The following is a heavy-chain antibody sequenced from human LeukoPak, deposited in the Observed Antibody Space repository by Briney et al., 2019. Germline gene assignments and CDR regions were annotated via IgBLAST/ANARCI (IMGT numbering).Heavy chain of an antibody. D-gene: IGHD3-10*01. CDR2: ISRSDSTI. CDR3: ARHLNYYLDY. V-gene: IGHV3-11*04. Sequence: GGSLRLSCAASGFNLSDYYMTWIRQAPGKGLEWVSYISRSDSTIYYADSVKGRFTISRDNAKNTLYLQMNSLRAEDTAVYYCARHLNYYLDYWGQGTLVTVSS. J-gene: IGHJ4*02. CDR1: GFNLSDYY.